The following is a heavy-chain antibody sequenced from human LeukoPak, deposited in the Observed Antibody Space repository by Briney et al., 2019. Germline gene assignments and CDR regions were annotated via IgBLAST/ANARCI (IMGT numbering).Heavy chain of an antibody. CDR3: ARARTGYDSSGYYWGTDV. CDR1: GGSISSYY. V-gene: IGHV4-4*07. Sequence: SETLSLTCTVSGGSISSYYWSWIRQPAGKGLEWIGRIYSSGSTNYNPSLKSRVTMSVDTSKNQFSLKLSSVTAADTAVYYCARARTGYDSSGYYWGTDVWGQGTTVTVSS. CDR2: IYSSGST. D-gene: IGHD3-22*01. J-gene: IGHJ6*02.